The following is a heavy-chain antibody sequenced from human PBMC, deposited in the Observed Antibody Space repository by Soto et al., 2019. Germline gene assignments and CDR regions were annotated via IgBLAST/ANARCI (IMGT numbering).Heavy chain of an antibody. CDR3: ATLVMVYASPFDY. CDR2: ISGSGGST. D-gene: IGHD2-8*01. CDR1: GFTFSSYA. Sequence: PGGSLRLSCAASGFTFSSYAMSWVRQAPGKGLVWVSAISGSGGSTYYADSVKGRFTISRDNSKNTLYLQMNSLRAEDTAVYYCATLVMVYASPFDYWGQGTLVTVSS. V-gene: IGHV3-23*01. J-gene: IGHJ4*02.